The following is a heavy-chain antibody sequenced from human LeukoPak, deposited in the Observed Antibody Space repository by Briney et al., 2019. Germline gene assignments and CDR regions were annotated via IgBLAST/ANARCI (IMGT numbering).Heavy chain of an antibody. D-gene: IGHD3-9*01. Sequence: SETLSLTCTVSGGSISSYYWSWIRQPPGKGLEWIGYIYYSGSTNYNPSLKSRVTISVDTSKNQFSLKLSSVTAADTAVYYCARILARGYYDILTGYFHDAFDIWGQGTMVTVSS. CDR2: IYYSGST. CDR3: ARILARGYYDILTGYFHDAFDI. V-gene: IGHV4-59*01. J-gene: IGHJ3*02. CDR1: GGSISSYY.